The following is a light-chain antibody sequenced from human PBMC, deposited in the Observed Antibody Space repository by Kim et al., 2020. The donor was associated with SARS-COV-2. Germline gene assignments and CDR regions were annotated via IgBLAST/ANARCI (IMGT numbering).Light chain of an antibody. CDR1: TSDVGSYNR. Sequence: GQSVTIPCTGTTSDVGSYNRVSWYQQSPGTAPKLVIYEVNNRPSGVPERFSGSKSGNTASLTISGLQAEDEADYYCSSQTITATWVFGGGTQLTVL. CDR3: SSQTITATWV. V-gene: IGLV2-18*02. J-gene: IGLJ3*02. CDR2: EVN.